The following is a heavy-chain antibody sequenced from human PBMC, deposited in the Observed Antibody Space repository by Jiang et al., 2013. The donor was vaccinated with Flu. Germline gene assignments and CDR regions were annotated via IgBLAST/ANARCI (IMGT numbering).Heavy chain of an antibody. Sequence: FTFSSYEMNWVRQAPGKGLEWVSYISSSGSTIYYADSVKGRFTISRDNAKNSLYLQMNSLRAEDTAVYYCASLGEWLERFDYWGQGTLVTVSS. CDR1: FTFSSYE. D-gene: IGHD3-16*01. CDR2: ISSSGSTI. V-gene: IGHV3-48*03. J-gene: IGHJ4*02. CDR3: ASLGEWLERFDY.